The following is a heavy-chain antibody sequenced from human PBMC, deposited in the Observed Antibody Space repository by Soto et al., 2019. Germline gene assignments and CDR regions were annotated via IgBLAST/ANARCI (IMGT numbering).Heavy chain of an antibody. CDR2: IYYSGST. CDR3: ARERSGYDFWSGEPGSVKDV. Sequence: PSETLSLTCTVSGGSISSYYWSWIRQPPGKGLEWIGYIYYSGSTNSNPSLKCRVTISVDTSKNQFSLTLSSVTAADTAVYYCARERSGYDFWSGEPGSVKDVLGQGTTVTLSS. J-gene: IGHJ6*02. V-gene: IGHV4-59*01. D-gene: IGHD3-3*01. CDR1: GGSISSYY.